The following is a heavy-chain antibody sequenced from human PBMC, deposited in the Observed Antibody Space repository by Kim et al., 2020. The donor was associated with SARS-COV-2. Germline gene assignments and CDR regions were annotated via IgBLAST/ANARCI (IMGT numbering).Heavy chain of an antibody. J-gene: IGHJ5*02. V-gene: IGHV5-51*01. CDR3: ARGGSGPNWFDP. D-gene: IGHD6-19*01. Sequence: RYRPSFQGQVTTSSDKSISTAYLQWSSLKASDTAMYYCARGGSGPNWFDPWGQGTLVTVSS.